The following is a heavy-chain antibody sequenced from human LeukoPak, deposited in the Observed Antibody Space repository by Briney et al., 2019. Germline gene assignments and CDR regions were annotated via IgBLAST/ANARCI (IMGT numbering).Heavy chain of an antibody. CDR1: GFTFSSYV. D-gene: IGHD2-2*01. CDR2: ISGGGGST. CDR3: AKGGYCSSTSCYVGWFDP. Sequence: GGSLRLSCAASGFTFSSYVMNWVRQAPGKGLEWVSVISGGGGSTYYAVSVKGRFTISRDNSKNTLFLRMNSLRAEDTAVYYCAKGGYCSSTSCYVGWFDPWGQGTLVTVS. V-gene: IGHV3-23*01. J-gene: IGHJ5*02.